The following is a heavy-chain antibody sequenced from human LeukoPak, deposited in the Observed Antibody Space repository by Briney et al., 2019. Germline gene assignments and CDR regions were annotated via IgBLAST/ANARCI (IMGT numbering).Heavy chain of an antibody. J-gene: IGHJ4*02. CDR3: AKGQQLVGFYFDY. CDR2: ISGSGGST. Sequence: GGSLRLSCAASGFTFSSYAMSWVRQAPGKGLEWVSAISGSGGSTYYADSVKGRFTISRDDSKNTLYLQMNSLRAEDTAVYYCAKGQQLVGFYFDYWGQGTLVTVSS. CDR1: GFTFSSYA. D-gene: IGHD6-13*01. V-gene: IGHV3-23*01.